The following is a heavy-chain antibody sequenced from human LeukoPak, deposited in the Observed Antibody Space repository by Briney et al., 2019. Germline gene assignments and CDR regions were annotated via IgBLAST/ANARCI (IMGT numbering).Heavy chain of an antibody. V-gene: IGHV3-23*01. CDR1: GFTFSSYA. CDR3: AKHAQIVLMVYAPLDY. D-gene: IGHD2-8*01. Sequence: PGGSLRLSCAASGFTFSSYAMSWVRQAPGKGLEWVSAISGSGGSTYYADSVKGRFTIPRDNSKNTLYLQMNSLRAEDTAVYYCAKHAQIVLMVYAPLDYWGQGTLVTVTS. CDR2: ISGSGGST. J-gene: IGHJ4*02.